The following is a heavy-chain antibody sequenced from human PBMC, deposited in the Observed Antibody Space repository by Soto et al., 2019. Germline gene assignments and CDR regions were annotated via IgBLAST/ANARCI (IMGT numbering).Heavy chain of an antibody. CDR1: GGSISSGDYY. CDR2: IYYSGST. Sequence: QVQLQESGPGLVKPSQTLSLTCTVSGGSISSGDYYWSWIRQPPGKGLEWIGYIYYSGSTYYNPSLKSRGTLSVDTSKNQFSLKLSSVNAAATAVYYCARVDSSSDSYYYGMDGWGQGTTVTVSS. D-gene: IGHD6-13*01. J-gene: IGHJ6*02. V-gene: IGHV4-30-4*01. CDR3: ARVDSSSDSYYYGMDG.